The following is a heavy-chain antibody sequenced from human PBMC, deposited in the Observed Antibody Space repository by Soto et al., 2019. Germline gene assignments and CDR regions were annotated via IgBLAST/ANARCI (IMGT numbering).Heavy chain of an antibody. V-gene: IGHV5-51*01. Sequence: GESLKISCKGSGYSFTSYWIGWVRQMPGKGLEWMGIIYPGDSDTRYSPSFQGQVTISADKSISTAYLQWSSLKASDTAMYYCARHVPSSWSTVNWFDPWGQGTLVTVSS. CDR3: ARHVPSSWSTVNWFDP. CDR1: GYSFTSYW. J-gene: IGHJ5*02. CDR2: IYPGDSDT. D-gene: IGHD6-13*01.